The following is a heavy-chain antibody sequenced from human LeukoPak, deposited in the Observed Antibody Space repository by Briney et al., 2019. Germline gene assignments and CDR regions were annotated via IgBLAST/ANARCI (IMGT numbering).Heavy chain of an antibody. CDR2: IYHSGST. CDR3: AGSTYCSGGSCSHNWFDP. CDR1: GGSISSSNW. V-gene: IGHV4-4*02. Sequence: SGTLPLTCAVSGGSISSSNWWSWIRQPPGKGLEWIGEIYHSGSTNYNPSLKSRVTISVDKSNTQFSLKLSSVTAADTAVYYCAGSTYCSGGSCSHNWFDPWGQGTLVTVSS. D-gene: IGHD2-15*01. J-gene: IGHJ5*02.